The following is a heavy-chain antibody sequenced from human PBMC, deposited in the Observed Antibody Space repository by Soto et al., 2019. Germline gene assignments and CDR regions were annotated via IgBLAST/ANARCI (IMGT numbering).Heavy chain of an antibody. CDR3: ARGRGSSWYYFDY. Sequence: ASVKVSCKASGYTLSDYTLHWLRQAPGQRLEWVAWIHAGNGNTKSSQKFQGRVTITSDTSASTAYMELSSLTSEDTAVYYCARGRGSSWYYFDYWGQGTLVTVS. V-gene: IGHV1-3*01. CDR1: GYTLSDYT. D-gene: IGHD6-13*01. CDR2: IHAGNGNT. J-gene: IGHJ4*02.